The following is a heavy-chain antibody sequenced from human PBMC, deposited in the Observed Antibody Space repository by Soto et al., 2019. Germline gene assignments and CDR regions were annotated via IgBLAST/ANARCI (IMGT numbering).Heavy chain of an antibody. V-gene: IGHV6-1*01. CDR2: TYYRSKWYN. J-gene: IGHJ4*02. D-gene: IGHD2-21*01. CDR1: GDSVSSNSAP. CDR3: AIFSAQPEHDS. Sequence: QVQLQQSGQGLVKPSQTLSLTCAISGDSVSSNSAPWNWIRQSPSRGLEWLGRTYYRSKWYNDYAVSVKSRITINPDTSKNKFSLQLNSVTPEDAAVYYCAIFSAQPEHDSWGQGTLVTVSS.